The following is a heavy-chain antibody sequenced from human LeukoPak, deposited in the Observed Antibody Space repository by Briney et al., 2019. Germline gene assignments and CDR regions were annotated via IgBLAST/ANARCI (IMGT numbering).Heavy chain of an antibody. CDR2: INHSGST. J-gene: IGHJ4*02. CDR3: ARGYDSSGFDY. V-gene: IGHV4-34*01. Sequence: PSETLSLTCAVYGGSFSGYYWSWIRQPPGKGLEWIGEINHSGSTNYNPSLKSRVTISVDTSENQFSLKLSSVTAADTAVYYCARGYDSSGFDYWGQGTLVTVSS. CDR1: GGSFSGYY. D-gene: IGHD3-22*01.